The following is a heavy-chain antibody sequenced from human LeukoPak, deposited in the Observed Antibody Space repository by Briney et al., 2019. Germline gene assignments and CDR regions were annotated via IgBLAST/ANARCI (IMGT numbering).Heavy chain of an antibody. CDR2: IYHSGST. V-gene: IGHV4-59*04. J-gene: IGHJ4*02. CDR1: GGSISSYY. CDR3: ARNGIAAAGQSPNFDY. D-gene: IGHD6-13*01. Sequence: SETLSLTCTVSGGSISSYYWSWIRQPPGKGLEWIGYIYHSGSTYYNPSLKSRVTISVDRSKNQFSLQLNSVTPEDTAVYYCARNGIAAAGQSPNFDYWGQGTLVTVSS.